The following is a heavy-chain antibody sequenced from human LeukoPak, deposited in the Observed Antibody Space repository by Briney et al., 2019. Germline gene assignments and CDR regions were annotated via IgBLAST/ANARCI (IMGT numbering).Heavy chain of an antibody. CDR2: SYPGDSDT. CDR3: ARRQGCSSSSCPPDY. V-gene: IGHV5-51*01. J-gene: IGHJ4*02. CDR1: GYSFTTYW. D-gene: IGHD2-2*01. Sequence: GESLKISCRGSGYSFTTYWIGWVRQMPGKGLEWMGISYPGDSDTRYTPSFQGQVTMSADKSINTAYLQWSSLRASDTAMYYCARRQGCSSSSCPPDYWGQGTLVTVSP.